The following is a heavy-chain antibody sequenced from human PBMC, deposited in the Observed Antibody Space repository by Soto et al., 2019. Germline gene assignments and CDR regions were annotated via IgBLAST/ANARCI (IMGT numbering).Heavy chain of an antibody. CDR1: GFTFSRNA. J-gene: IGHJ4*02. Sequence: EVQLLESGGGLVQPGGSLRLSCAASGFTFSRNAMSWVRQAPGKGLEWVSGISGGGGATYYADSVKGRFTISRDNSKNTLYLQMNSLRAEDTVIYYCAKSEPYGSGSYYFDYWGQGTLVTVSS. CDR3: AKSEPYGSGSYYFDY. D-gene: IGHD1-26*01. V-gene: IGHV3-23*01. CDR2: ISGGGGAT.